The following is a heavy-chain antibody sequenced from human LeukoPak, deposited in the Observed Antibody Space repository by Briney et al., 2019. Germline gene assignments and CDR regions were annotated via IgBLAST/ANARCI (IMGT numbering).Heavy chain of an antibody. Sequence: GGSLRLSCAASGFTFSDYYMSWIRQAPGEGLEWVSYISSSGSTIYYADSVKGRFTISRDNAKNSLYLQMNSLRAEDTAVYYCARDFNSLHSGSYFDYWGQGTLVTVSS. CDR1: GFTFSDYY. CDR2: ISSSGSTI. V-gene: IGHV3-11*01. D-gene: IGHD1-26*01. J-gene: IGHJ4*02. CDR3: ARDFNSLHSGSYFDY.